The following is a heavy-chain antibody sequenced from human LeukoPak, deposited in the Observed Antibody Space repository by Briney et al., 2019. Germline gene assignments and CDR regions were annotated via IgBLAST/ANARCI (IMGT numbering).Heavy chain of an antibody. CDR1: GGPISSYY. Sequence: SETLSLTCTVSGGPISSYYWSWIRQPPGKGLEWIGYIYYSGSTNYNPSLKSRVTISVDTSKNQFSLKLSSVTAADTAVYYCARVVEPGWFDPWGQGTLVTVSS. V-gene: IGHV4-59*01. CDR3: ARVVEPGWFDP. J-gene: IGHJ5*02. CDR2: IYYSGST. D-gene: IGHD2-15*01.